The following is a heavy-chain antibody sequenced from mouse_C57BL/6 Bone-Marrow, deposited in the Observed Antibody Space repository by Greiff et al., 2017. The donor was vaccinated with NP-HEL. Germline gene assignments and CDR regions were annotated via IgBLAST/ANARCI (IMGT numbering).Heavy chain of an antibody. CDR2: IDPENGDT. Sequence: EVKLVESGAELVRPGASVKLSCTASGFNIKDDYMHWVKQRPEQGLEWIGWIDPENGDTEYASKFQGKATITADTSSNTAYLQLSSLTSEDTAVYYCTTGVEGDYWGQGTTLTVSS. J-gene: IGHJ2*01. V-gene: IGHV14-4*01. D-gene: IGHD1-1*01. CDR1: GFNIKDDY. CDR3: TTGVEGDY.